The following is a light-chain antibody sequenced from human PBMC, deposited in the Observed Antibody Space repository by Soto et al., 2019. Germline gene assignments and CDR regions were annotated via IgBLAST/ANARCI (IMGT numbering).Light chain of an antibody. Sequence: QSVLTQPPSASGTPGQRVTISCSGSSSNIGSNYVYWYQQLPGTAPKLLIYRNNQRPSGVPDRFSGSKSGTSASLAISGLRPEDEAHYYCATWDDSLSGVVFGGGTKLTVL. CDR2: RNN. V-gene: IGLV1-47*01. CDR3: ATWDDSLSGVV. CDR1: SSNIGSNY. J-gene: IGLJ2*01.